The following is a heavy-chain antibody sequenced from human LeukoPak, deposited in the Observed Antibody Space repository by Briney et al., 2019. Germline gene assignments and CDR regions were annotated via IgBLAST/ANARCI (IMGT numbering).Heavy chain of an antibody. CDR3: AIEYEQRAGGAFDI. J-gene: IGHJ3*02. CDR2: ISDSSTYI. D-gene: IGHD1-26*01. V-gene: IGHV3-21*01. CDR1: GFTFNSYS. Sequence: GGSLRLSCAASGFTFNSYSMNWVRQAPGKGLEWVSSISDSSTYIYYADSVKGRFTISRDSAKNSLYLQMNSLRVEDTAVYYCAIEYEQRAGGAFDIWGQGTTVTVSS.